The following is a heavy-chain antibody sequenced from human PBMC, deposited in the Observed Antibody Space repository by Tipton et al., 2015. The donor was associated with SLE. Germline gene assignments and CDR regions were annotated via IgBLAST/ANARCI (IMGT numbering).Heavy chain of an antibody. D-gene: IGHD6-19*01. V-gene: IGHV4-61*02. CDR2: IYTSGTA. J-gene: IGHJ5*02. CDR1: VGPLTSGRYY. CDR3: ARGEGYGSDRYEWNYFDP. Sequence: TLSLTCTVSVGPLTSGRYYWTWIRQPAGKGLEWIGRIYTSGTANSNPSLKSRVTISMDTSKNLFSLNLTSVTASDTAIYYCARGEGYGSDRYEWNYFDPWGRGTLVTVSS.